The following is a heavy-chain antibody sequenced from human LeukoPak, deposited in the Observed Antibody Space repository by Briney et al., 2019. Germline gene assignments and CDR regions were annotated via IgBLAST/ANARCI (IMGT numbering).Heavy chain of an antibody. D-gene: IGHD6-13*01. V-gene: IGHV1-2*02. CDR3: ARDSSSSWYFGY. J-gene: IGHJ4*02. Sequence: GASVKVSCKASGYTFTGYYMHWVRQAPGQGLEWMGWINPNSGGTNYAQKFQGRVTMTRDTSISTAYMELGRLRSDDTAVYYCARDSSSSWYFGYWGQGTLVTVSS. CDR1: GYTFTGYY. CDR2: INPNSGGT.